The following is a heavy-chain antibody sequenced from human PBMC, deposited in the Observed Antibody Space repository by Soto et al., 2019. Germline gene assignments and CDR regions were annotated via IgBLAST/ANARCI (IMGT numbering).Heavy chain of an antibody. CDR1: GGTFSSYT. J-gene: IGHJ4*02. Sequence: SVKVSCKASGGTFSSYTISWVRQAPGQGLEWMGRIIPILGIANYAQKFQGRVTITADKSTSTAYMELSSLRSEDTAVYYCAAGIVVVPAAPPDYWGQGTLVTVSS. V-gene: IGHV1-69*02. CDR2: IIPILGIA. D-gene: IGHD2-2*01. CDR3: AAGIVVVPAAPPDY.